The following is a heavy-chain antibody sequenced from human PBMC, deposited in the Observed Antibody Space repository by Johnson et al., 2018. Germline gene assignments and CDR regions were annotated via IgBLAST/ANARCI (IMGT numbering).Heavy chain of an antibody. Sequence: VQLQESGPGLVKPSETLSLTCNVSGGSISSNYWTWIRQPPGKGLEWIGYIYYSGSTNYNPSLESRLTISVDTSKHQFSLKLSSVTAADTAVYYCARGRSPYYYVFDIWGQGTMVIVSS. CDR3: ARGRSPYYYVFDI. CDR1: GGSISSNY. D-gene: IGHD3-22*01. CDR2: IYYSGST. J-gene: IGHJ3*02. V-gene: IGHV4-59*01.